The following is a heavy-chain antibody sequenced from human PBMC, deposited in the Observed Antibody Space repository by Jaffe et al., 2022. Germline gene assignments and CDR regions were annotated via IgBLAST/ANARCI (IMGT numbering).Heavy chain of an antibody. CDR1: GFTFSSYG. CDR2: IRYDGSNK. Sequence: QVQLVESGGGVVQPGGSLRLSCAASGFTFSSYGMHWVRQAPGKGLEWVAFIRYDGSNKYYADSVKGRFTISRDNSKNTLYLQMNSLRAEDTAVYYCAKDHRGSGSRFDYWGQGTLVTVSS. V-gene: IGHV3-30*02. CDR3: AKDHRGSGSRFDY. J-gene: IGHJ4*02. D-gene: IGHD3-10*01.